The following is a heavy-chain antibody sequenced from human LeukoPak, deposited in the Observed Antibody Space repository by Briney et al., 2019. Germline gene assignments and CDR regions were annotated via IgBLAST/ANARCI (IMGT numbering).Heavy chain of an antibody. CDR3: TTDFRL. Sequence: GGSLRLSCAASGFTFNTAWMNWVRQAPGKGLEYIGRIKSKTDGGTTYYAAPVKGRFTISRDDSKNTLYLQMNSLKIEDTALYYCTTDFRLWGQGTLVTVSS. J-gene: IGHJ1*01. V-gene: IGHV3-15*01. CDR1: GFTFNTAW. CDR2: IKSKTDGGTT.